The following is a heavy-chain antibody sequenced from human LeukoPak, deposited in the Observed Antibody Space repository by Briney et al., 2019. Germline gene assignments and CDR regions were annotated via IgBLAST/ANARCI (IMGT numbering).Heavy chain of an antibody. CDR2: INHSGST. D-gene: IGHD6-6*01. Sequence: SETLSLTCAVYGGSFSGYYWSWIRQPPGKGLEWIGEINHSGSTNYNPSLKSRVTISVDTSKNQFSLKLSSVTATDTAVYYCARERDSSSSQNWFDPWGQGTLVTVSS. CDR1: GGSFSGYY. J-gene: IGHJ5*02. V-gene: IGHV4-34*01. CDR3: ARERDSSSSQNWFDP.